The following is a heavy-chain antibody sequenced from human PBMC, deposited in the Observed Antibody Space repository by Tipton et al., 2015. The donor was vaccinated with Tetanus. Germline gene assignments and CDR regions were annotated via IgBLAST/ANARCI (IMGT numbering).Heavy chain of an antibody. CDR1: GGTFSSYA. V-gene: IGHV1-69*09. CDR3: ARDRGVAGTLDY. J-gene: IGHJ4*02. D-gene: IGHD6-19*01. Sequence: QLVQSGAEVKKPGSSVKVSCKASGGTFSSYAISWVRQAPGQGLEWMGRIIPIIGIANYAQKFQGRVTITADKSTSTAYMELSSLRSGDTAVYFCARDRGVAGTLDYWGQGTLVTVSS. CDR2: IIPIIGIA.